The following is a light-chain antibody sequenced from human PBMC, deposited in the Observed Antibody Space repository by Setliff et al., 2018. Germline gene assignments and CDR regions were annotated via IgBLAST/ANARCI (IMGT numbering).Light chain of an antibody. J-gene: IGLJ1*01. V-gene: IGLV2-8*01. CDR2: DVS. CDR1: SNDVSGYNY. Sequence: QSVLTQPPSASGSPGQSVTISCTGTSNDVSGYNYVSWYQQHPGKAPQLMIYDVSKRPSGVPDRSSGSKSGNTASLTVSGLQAEDEADYYCSSYAGSNHFVFGTGTKVTVL. CDR3: SSYAGSNHFV.